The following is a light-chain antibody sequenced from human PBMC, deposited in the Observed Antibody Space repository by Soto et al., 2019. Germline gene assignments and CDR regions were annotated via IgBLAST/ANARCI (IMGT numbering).Light chain of an antibody. CDR1: KLGEKF. CDR3: QAWDSSTGVV. Sequence: SYELTQPPSVSASPGQTASITCSGDKLGEKFANWYQQKPGQSPVLVIFQDRRRPSGIPERFAGFNSGNTATLAISGTQAMDEADYYCQAWDSSTGVVFGGGTKLTVL. CDR2: QDR. V-gene: IGLV3-1*01. J-gene: IGLJ2*01.